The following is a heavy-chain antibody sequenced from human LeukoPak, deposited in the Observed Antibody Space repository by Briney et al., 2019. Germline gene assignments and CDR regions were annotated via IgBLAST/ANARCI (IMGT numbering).Heavy chain of an antibody. CDR2: SYHRGSY. CDR1: GGSVNSDGHF. V-gene: IGHV4-61*08. Sequence: SETLSLTCTVSGGSVNSDGHFWSWIPQPPGKGLEWIGYSYHRGSYSYNPSLKSRVTISLDMSKSQFSLKLSSVTAADTAVYFCAKNRGWYAMDVWGQGTAVTVSS. CDR3: AKNRGWYAMDV. D-gene: IGHD6-19*01. J-gene: IGHJ6*02.